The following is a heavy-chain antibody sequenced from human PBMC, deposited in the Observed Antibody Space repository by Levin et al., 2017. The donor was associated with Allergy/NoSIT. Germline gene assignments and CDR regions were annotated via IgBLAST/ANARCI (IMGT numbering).Heavy chain of an antibody. CDR1: GFTFSNAW. V-gene: IGHV3-15*01. D-gene: IGHD2-15*01. CDR2: IKRKTDGGTT. J-gene: IGHJ4*02. Sequence: GGSLRLSCAASGFTFSNAWMSWVRQAPGKGLEWVGRIKRKTDGGTTDYAAPVKGRFTISRDDSKNTLYLQMNSLKTEDTAVYYCSTAPLGYCSGGSCYSGMRWGQGTLVTVSS. CDR3: STAPLGYCSGGSCYSGMR.